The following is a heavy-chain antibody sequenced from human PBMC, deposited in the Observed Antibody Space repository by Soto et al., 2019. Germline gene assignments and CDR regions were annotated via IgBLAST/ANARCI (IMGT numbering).Heavy chain of an antibody. D-gene: IGHD6-6*01. CDR2: ISSGSATI. J-gene: IGHJ2*01. CDR1: GFTFSTYS. V-gene: IGHV3-48*02. CDR3: VRESASYSSSSGSYWYFDL. Sequence: EVQLVESGGGLVRPGGSLRLSCAASGFTFSTYSMNWVRQAPGQGLEWVSYISSGSATIYYAASVKGRFTISRDNAENSLYLQMNSLPDEDTAVYYCVRESASYSSSSGSYWYFDLWGRGTVITVSS.